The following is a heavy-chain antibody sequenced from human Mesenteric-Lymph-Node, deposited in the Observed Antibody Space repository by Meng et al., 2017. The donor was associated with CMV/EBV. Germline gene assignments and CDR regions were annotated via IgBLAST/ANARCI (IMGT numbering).Heavy chain of an antibody. CDR1: GGSISSYY. CDR2: IYYSGST. CDR3: ARAYSSSYRVDY. V-gene: IGHV4-59*01. D-gene: IGHD6-6*01. J-gene: IGHJ4*02. Sequence: GSLRLSCTVSGGSISSYYWNWIRQPPGKGLEWIGYIYYSGSTTYNPSRKSRVTISVDTSKNQFSLKLSSVTAADTAVYYCARAYSSSYRVDYWGQGTLVTVSS.